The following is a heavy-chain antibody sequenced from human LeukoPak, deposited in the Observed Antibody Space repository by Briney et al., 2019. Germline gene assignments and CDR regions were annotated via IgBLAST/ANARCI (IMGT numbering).Heavy chain of an antibody. D-gene: IGHD3-10*01. CDR2: IYYSGST. J-gene: IGHJ6*03. Sequence: SETLSLTCTVSGGSISSGSYYWSWIRQPPGKGLEWIGYIYYSGSTNYNPSLKSRVTISVDTSKNQFSLKLSSVTAADTAVYYCARARFSYYYMDVWGKGTTVTVSS. CDR1: GGSISSGSYY. CDR3: ARARFSYYYMDV. V-gene: IGHV4-61*01.